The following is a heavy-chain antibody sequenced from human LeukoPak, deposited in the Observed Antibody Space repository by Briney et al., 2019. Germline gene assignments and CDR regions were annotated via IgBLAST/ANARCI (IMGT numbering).Heavy chain of an antibody. V-gene: IGHV3-30*04. J-gene: IGHJ4*02. D-gene: IGHD6-13*01. CDR3: ARDMYESVAAASHWGPYFDY. CDR2: ISYDGSNK. CDR1: GFTFSSYA. Sequence: GRSLRLSCAASGFTFSSYAMHWVRQAPGEGLEWVAVISYDGSNKYYADSVKGRFTISRDNSKNTLYLQMNSLRAEDTAVYYCARDMYESVAAASHWGPYFDYWGQGTLVTVSS.